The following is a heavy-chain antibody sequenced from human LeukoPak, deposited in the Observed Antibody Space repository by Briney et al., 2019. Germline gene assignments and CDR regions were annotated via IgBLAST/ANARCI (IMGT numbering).Heavy chain of an antibody. V-gene: IGHV3-74*01. CDR1: GFTFSSYW. CDR3: ARHLDY. J-gene: IGHJ4*02. Sequence: PGGSLRLSCAASGFTFSSYWMHWVRQAPGKGLMWVSRINIDGSDPVYADSVKGRFTISRDNAKNTLYLQMNSLRAEDTAMYYCARHLDYWGQGTLVTVSS. CDR2: INIDGSDP.